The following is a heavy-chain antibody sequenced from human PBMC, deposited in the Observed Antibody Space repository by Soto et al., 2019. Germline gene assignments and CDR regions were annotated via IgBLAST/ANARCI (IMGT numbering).Heavy chain of an antibody. Sequence: EVQVLESGGGLVQPGGSLRLSCAASGFTFRMYSMSWVRQAPGKGLEWVSAISESGADTYNADSVMGRFTVSRDNSKNTLYLQMNSLRVEDTAVYYCAKSGTSANFNYYLDVWGKGATVTVPS. V-gene: IGHV3-23*01. J-gene: IGHJ6*03. CDR2: ISESGADT. CDR3: AKSGTSANFNYYLDV. CDR1: GFTFRMYS. D-gene: IGHD2-15*01.